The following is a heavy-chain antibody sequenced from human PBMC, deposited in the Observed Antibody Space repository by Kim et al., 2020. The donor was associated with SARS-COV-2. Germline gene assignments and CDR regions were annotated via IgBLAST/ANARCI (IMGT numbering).Heavy chain of an antibody. V-gene: IGHV4-34*01. J-gene: IGHJ4*02. D-gene: IGHD3-22*01. Sequence: SETLSLTCAVYGGSFSDYYWSWIRQPPGKGLEWIVEINHSGTANDNPSLKSRVTMSVDTSKKQFSLKLSSVTAADTAHYYCARFKEEVSMIVVIISAVSSYADYWGLGTLVPVSS. CDR1: GGSFSDYY. CDR3: ARFKEEVSMIVVIISAVSSYADY. CDR2: INHSGTA.